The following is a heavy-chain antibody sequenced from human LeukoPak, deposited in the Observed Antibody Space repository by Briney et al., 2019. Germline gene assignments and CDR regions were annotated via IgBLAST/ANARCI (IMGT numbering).Heavy chain of an antibody. CDR3: ARARKDAPLDV. CDR2: INHSGST. V-gene: IGHV4-34*01. J-gene: IGHJ6*04. Sequence: SETLSLTCAVYGGSFSGYYWSWIRQPPGKGLEWTGEINHSGSTNYNPSLKSRVTISVDTSKNQFSLKLSSVTAADTAVHYCARARKDAPLDVWGIGTTATVSS. CDR1: GGSFSGYY. D-gene: IGHD1-14*01.